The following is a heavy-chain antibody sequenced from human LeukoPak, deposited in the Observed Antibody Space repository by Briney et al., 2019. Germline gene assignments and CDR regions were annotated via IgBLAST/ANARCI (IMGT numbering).Heavy chain of an antibody. CDR1: GFTVNSNY. Sequence: GGSLRLSCAASGFTVNSNYMSWVRQAPGKGLEWVSSISGSGGSTYYADSVKGRFTISRDNSKNTLYLQMNSLRVEDTAVYYCAKESRGDIWGQGTMITVSS. CDR3: AKESRGDI. J-gene: IGHJ3*02. V-gene: IGHV3-23*01. CDR2: ISGSGGST.